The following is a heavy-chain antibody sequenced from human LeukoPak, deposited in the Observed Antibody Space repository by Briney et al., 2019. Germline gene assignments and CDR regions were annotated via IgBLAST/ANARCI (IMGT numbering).Heavy chain of an antibody. CDR3: ARIGCSGGSCYHNYYYGMDV. V-gene: IGHV4-34*01. J-gene: IGHJ6*04. D-gene: IGHD2-15*01. CDR2: INHSGST. CDR1: GGSFSGYY. Sequence: SETLSLTCAVYGGSFSGYYWSWIRQPPGKGLEWIGEINHSGSTNYNPSLKSRVTISVDTSKNQFSLKLSSVTAADTAVYYCARIGCSGGSCYHNYYYGMDVWGKGTTVTVSS.